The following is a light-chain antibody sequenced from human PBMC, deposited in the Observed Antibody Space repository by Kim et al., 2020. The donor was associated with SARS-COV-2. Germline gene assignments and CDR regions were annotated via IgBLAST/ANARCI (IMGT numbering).Light chain of an antibody. CDR2: RDT. CDR3: QAWDSSWV. V-gene: IGLV3-1*01. CDR1: KLRDKC. J-gene: IGLJ3*02. Sequence: SVSPGHKSSNTCCREKLRDKCSSWYQQKPGQSPMLVIYRDTKRHSGIPERCSGSNSGNTATLTISGTQAMDEADYYCQAWDSSWVFGGGTQLTVL.